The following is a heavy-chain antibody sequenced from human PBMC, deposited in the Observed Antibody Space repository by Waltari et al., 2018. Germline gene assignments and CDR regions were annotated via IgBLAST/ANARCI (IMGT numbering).Heavy chain of an antibody. J-gene: IGHJ3*02. D-gene: IGHD1-26*01. CDR2: FDPEDGET. V-gene: IGHV1-24*01. CDR3: ATVPLVSGSYHLDDAFDI. Sequence: QVQLVQSGAEVKKPGASFKVSCKVSGYTLPEFSMHWVRQAPGNGLEWMGGFDPEDGETIYAQKFQGRVTMTEDTSTDTAYMELSSLRSEETAVYYCATVPLVSGSYHLDDAFDIWGQGTMVTVSS. CDR1: GYTLPEFS.